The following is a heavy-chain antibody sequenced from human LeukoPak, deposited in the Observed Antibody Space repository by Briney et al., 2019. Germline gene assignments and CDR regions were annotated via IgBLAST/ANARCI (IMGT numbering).Heavy chain of an antibody. J-gene: IGHJ1*01. D-gene: IGHD3-3*01. CDR1: GFTFSSYA. V-gene: IGHV3-23*01. CDR3: AKSLPEPYYDFWSGYYTLEYFQH. CDR2: ISGSGGST. Sequence: GGSLRLCCAASGFTFSSYAMSWVRQAPGKGLEWVSAISGSGGSTYYADSVKGRFTISRDNSKNTLYLQMNSLRAEDTAVYYCAKSLPEPYYDFWSGYYTLEYFQHWGQGTLVTVSS.